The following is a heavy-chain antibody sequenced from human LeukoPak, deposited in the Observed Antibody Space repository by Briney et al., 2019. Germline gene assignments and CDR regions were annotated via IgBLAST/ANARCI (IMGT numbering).Heavy chain of an antibody. CDR2: FDPEDGET. D-gene: IGHD3-10*01. CDR1: GYTLTELS. V-gene: IGHV1-24*01. CDR3: ATQYGSGSYTYYFDY. J-gene: IGHJ4*02. Sequence: ASVKVSCKVSGYTLTELSMHWVRQAPGKGLEWMGGFDPEDGETIYAQKFQGRVTMTEDTSTDTAYMELSSLRSEDTAVYYCATQYGSGSYTYYFDYWGQGTLVTVSS.